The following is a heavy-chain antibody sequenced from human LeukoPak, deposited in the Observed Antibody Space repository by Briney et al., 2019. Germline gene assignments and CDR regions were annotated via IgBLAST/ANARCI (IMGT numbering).Heavy chain of an antibody. Sequence: GAPVKVSCKASGGTFSSYAISWVRQAPGQGLEWMGGIIPIFGTANYAQKFQGRVTITTDESTSTAYMELSSLRSEDTAVYYCARGSSGYLDGYFDYWGQGTLVTVSS. CDR2: IIPIFGTA. CDR3: ARGSSGYLDGYFDY. V-gene: IGHV1-69*05. CDR1: GGTFSSYA. J-gene: IGHJ4*02. D-gene: IGHD3-22*01.